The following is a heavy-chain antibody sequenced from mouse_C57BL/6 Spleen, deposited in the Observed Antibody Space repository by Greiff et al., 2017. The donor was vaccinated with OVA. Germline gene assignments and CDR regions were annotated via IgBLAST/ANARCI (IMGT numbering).Heavy chain of an antibody. D-gene: IGHD2-4*01. Sequence: EVKLQESGPGLVKPSQSLSLTCSVTGYSITSGYYWNWIRQFPGNKLEWMGYISYDGSNNYNPSLKNRISITRDTSKNQFFLKLNSVTTEDTATYYCAGEGDYDGFAYWGQGTLVTVSA. CDR1: GYSITSGYY. V-gene: IGHV3-6*01. CDR2: ISYDGSN. CDR3: AGEGDYDGFAY. J-gene: IGHJ3*01.